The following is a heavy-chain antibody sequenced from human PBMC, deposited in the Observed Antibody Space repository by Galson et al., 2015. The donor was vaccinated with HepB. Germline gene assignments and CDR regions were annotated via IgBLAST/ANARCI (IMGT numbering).Heavy chain of an antibody. D-gene: IGHD6-13*01. J-gene: IGHJ6*02. CDR3: ARDGGPAAPYGMDV. CDR2: IWYGGSNK. V-gene: IGHV3-33*01. CDR1: GFTFSSYG. Sequence: SLRLSCAASGFTFSSYGMHWVRQAPGKGLEWVAVIWYGGSNKYYADTVKGRFTISRDNSKNTLYLQMNSLRAEDTAVYYCARDGGPAAPYGMDVRGQGTTVTVSS.